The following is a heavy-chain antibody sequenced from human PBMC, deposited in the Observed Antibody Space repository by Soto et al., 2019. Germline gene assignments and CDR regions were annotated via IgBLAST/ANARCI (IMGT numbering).Heavy chain of an antibody. CDR3: ARDMWQWELLGYFDY. V-gene: IGHV3-21*01. CDR2: ISSSSSYI. D-gene: IGHD1-26*01. CDR1: GFTFSSYS. Sequence: LRLSCAASGFTFSSYSMNWVRQAPGKGLEWVSSISSSSSYIYYADSVKGRFTISRDNAKNSLYLQMNSLRAEDTAVYYCARDMWQWELLGYFDYWGQGTLVTVSS. J-gene: IGHJ4*02.